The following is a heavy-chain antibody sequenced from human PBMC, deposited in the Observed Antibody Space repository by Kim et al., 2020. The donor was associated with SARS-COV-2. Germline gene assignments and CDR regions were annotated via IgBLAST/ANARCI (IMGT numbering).Heavy chain of an antibody. CDR2: IYYSGST. D-gene: IGHD4-4*01. J-gene: IGHJ6*02. CDR3: ASTLGVHDYNAFYYYYGMDV. Sequence: SETLSLTCTVSGGSISSGGYYWSWIRQHPGKGLEWIGYIYYSGSTYYNPSLKSRVTISVDTSKNQFSLKLSSVTAADTAVYYCASTLGVHDYNAFYYYYGMDVWGQGTTVTVSS. CDR1: GGSISSGGYY. V-gene: IGHV4-31*03.